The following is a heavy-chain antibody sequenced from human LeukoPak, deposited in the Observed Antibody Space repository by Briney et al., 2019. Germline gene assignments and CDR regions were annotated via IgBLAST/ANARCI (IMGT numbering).Heavy chain of an antibody. CDR1: GFTFSSYG. CDR2: IRYDGSNK. Sequence: PGGSLRLSCAASGFTFSSYGMHWVRQAPGKGLEWVAFIRYDGSNKYYADSVKGRFTISRDNYKNTLYLQMNSLRAEDTAVYYCAKDRIAVAGIDYWGQGTLVTVSS. V-gene: IGHV3-30*02. D-gene: IGHD6-19*01. J-gene: IGHJ4*02. CDR3: AKDRIAVAGIDY.